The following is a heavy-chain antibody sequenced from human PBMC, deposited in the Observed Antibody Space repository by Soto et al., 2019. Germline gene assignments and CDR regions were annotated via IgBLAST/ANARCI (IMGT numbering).Heavy chain of an antibody. CDR1: GFTFSSYS. D-gene: IGHD4-17*01. CDR2: ISSSSSYI. Sequence: GGSLRLSCAASGFTFSSYSMNWVRHAPGKGLEWVSSISSSSSYIYYADSVKGRFTISRDNAKNSLYLQMNSLRAEDTAVYYCARDDHSGTYGYWGQGTLVTVSS. CDR3: ARDDHSGTYGY. V-gene: IGHV3-21*01. J-gene: IGHJ4*02.